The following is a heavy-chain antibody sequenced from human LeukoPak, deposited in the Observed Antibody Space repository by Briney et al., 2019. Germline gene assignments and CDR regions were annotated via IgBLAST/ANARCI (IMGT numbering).Heavy chain of an antibody. CDR1: GYSFTSYW. Sequence: GESLKISCKGSGYSFTSYWTGWVRQMPGKGLEWMGIIYPGDSDTRYSPSFQGQVTISADKSISTAYLQWSSLKASDTAMYYCASSEYSSSWYSYYPLAGPIDYWGQGTLVTVSS. CDR2: IYPGDSDT. V-gene: IGHV5-51*01. J-gene: IGHJ4*02. D-gene: IGHD6-13*01. CDR3: ASSEYSSSWYSYYPLAGPIDY.